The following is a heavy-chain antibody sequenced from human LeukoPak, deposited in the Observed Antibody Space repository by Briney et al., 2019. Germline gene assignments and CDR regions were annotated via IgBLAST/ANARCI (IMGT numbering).Heavy chain of an antibody. CDR1: GGTFSSYA. CDR3: ARGRTAAGNWFDP. J-gene: IGHJ5*02. Sequence: ASVKVSCKASGGTFSSYAISWVRQAPGQGLEWMGRIIPILGIANYAQKFQGRVTITADKSTSTAYMELSSLRSEDTAMYYCARGRTAAGNWFDPWGQGTLVTVSS. D-gene: IGHD6-13*01. V-gene: IGHV1-69*04. CDR2: IIPILGIA.